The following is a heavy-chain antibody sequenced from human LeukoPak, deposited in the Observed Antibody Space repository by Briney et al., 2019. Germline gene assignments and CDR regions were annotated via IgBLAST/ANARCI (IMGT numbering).Heavy chain of an antibody. J-gene: IGHJ4*02. CDR2: MSIDEDGGKT. V-gene: IGHV3-30*02. Sequence: PGGSLRLSCAASGFTFSSFGMHWVRRAPGKGLEWVAFMSIDEDGGKTYFADSVKGRFTISRDNSKKTVDLQMNSLRPEDTAVYYCAKVSWNPAGGHFWGQGTLVTVSP. D-gene: IGHD2-21*01. CDR3: AKVSWNPAGGHF. CDR1: GFTFSSFG.